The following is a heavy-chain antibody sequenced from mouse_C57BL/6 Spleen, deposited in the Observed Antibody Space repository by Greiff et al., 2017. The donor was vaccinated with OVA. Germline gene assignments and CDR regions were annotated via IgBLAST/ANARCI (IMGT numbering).Heavy chain of an antibody. CDR2: IDPETGGT. CDR1: GYTFTDYE. D-gene: IGHD4-1*02. J-gene: IGHJ2*01. V-gene: IGHV1-15*01. Sequence: QVQLKQSGAELVRPGASVTLSCKASGYTFTDYEMHWVKQTPVHGLEWIGAIDPETGGTAYNQKFKGKAILTADKSSSTAYMELRSLTSEDSAVYYCTRPQLVFDYWGQGTTLTVSS. CDR3: TRPQLVFDY.